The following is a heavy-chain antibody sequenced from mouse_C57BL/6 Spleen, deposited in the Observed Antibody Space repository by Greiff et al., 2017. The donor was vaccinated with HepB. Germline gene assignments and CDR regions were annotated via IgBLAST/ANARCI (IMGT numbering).Heavy chain of an antibody. D-gene: IGHD2-3*01. V-gene: IGHV5-16*01. J-gene: IGHJ2*01. CDR3: ARDRMASYYFDY. Sequence: EVQRVESEGGLVQPGSSMKLSCTASGFTFSDYYMAWVRQVPEKGLEWVANINYDGSSTYYLDSLKSRFIISRDNAKNILYLQMSSLKSEDTATYYCARDRMASYYFDYWGQGTTLTVSS. CDR2: INYDGSST. CDR1: GFTFSDYY.